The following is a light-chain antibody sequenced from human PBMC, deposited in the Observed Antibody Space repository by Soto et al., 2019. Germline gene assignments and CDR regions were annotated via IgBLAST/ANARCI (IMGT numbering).Light chain of an antibody. CDR1: SSDVGTYNL. CDR2: EDT. CDR3: CSYAGSSSVV. Sequence: QSALTQPAAVSGSPGQSITISCTGTSSDVGTYNLVSWYQQYPGKAPKLILYEDTKGPSGVSNRFSGSKSGNTASLTISGLQPEDEADYFCCSYAGSSSVVFGGGTKLTVL. J-gene: IGLJ2*01. V-gene: IGLV2-23*01.